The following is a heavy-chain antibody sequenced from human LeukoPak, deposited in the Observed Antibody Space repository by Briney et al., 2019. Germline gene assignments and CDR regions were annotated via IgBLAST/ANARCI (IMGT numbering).Heavy chain of an antibody. CDR2: IIPIFGTA. J-gene: IGHJ3*02. CDR1: GGTFSSYA. Sequence: RWASVKVSCKASGGTFSSYAISWVRQAPGQGLEWMGGIIPIFGTANYAQEFQGRVTITADKSTSTAYMELSSLRSEDTAVYYCASGYCSGGSCSFGAFDIWGQGTMVTVSS. D-gene: IGHD2-15*01. V-gene: IGHV1-69*06. CDR3: ASGYCSGGSCSFGAFDI.